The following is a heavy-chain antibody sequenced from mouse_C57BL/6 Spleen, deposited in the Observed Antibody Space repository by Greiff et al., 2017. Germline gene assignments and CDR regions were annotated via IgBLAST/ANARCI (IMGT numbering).Heavy chain of an antibody. CDR2: IYPRSGNT. CDR1: GYTFTSYG. CDR3: ARGGLRSYYFDY. D-gene: IGHD1-1*01. Sequence: VQLKESGAELARPGASVKLSCKASGYTFTSYGISWVKQRTGQGLEWIGEIYPRSGNTYYNEKFKGKATLTADKSSSTAYMELRSLTSEDSAVYFCARGGLRSYYFDYWGQGTTLTVSS. V-gene: IGHV1-81*01. J-gene: IGHJ2*01.